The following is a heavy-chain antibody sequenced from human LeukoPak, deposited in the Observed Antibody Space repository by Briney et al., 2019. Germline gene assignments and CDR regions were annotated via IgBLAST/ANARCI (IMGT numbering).Heavy chain of an antibody. J-gene: IGHJ4*03. Sequence: SETLSLTCTVSGGSISSHYWSWIRQPPGKGLEWIGYIYYSGSTNYNPSLKSRVTISVDTSKNQFSLKLSSVTAADTAVYYRPRVGAGSGYFGYLDYWGRGPWSPSPQ. V-gene: IGHV4-59*11. D-gene: IGHD3-22*01. CDR2: IYYSGST. CDR3: PRVGAGSGYFGYLDY. CDR1: GGSISSHY.